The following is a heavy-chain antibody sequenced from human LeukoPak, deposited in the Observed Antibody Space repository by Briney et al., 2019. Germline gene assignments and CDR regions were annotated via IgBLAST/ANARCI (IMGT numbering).Heavy chain of an antibody. CDR3: ARLPYYYDSSGADAFDI. D-gene: IGHD3-22*01. J-gene: IGHJ3*02. V-gene: IGHV5-51*01. Sequence: GESLKISCKGSGYSFISYWIGWVRQMPGKGLEWMGIIYPGDSDTRYSPSFQGQVTISADKSISTAYLQWSSLKASDTAMYYCARLPYYYDSSGADAFDIWGQGTMVTVSS. CDR2: IYPGDSDT. CDR1: GYSFISYW.